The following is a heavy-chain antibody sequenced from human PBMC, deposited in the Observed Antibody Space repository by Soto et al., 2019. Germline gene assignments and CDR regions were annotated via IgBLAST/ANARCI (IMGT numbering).Heavy chain of an antibody. CDR2: ISGSGINT. Sequence: GGSLRLSCAASGFIFNTYAMSWVRQAPGRGLEWVSGISGSGINTYYADSVKGRFTISRDNSKKTLYLQMNSLRAEETAVYYCAKGPRITIFGAIDYWGQGTLVTVSS. CDR1: GFIFNTYA. V-gene: IGHV3-23*01. J-gene: IGHJ4*02. D-gene: IGHD3-3*01. CDR3: AKGPRITIFGAIDY.